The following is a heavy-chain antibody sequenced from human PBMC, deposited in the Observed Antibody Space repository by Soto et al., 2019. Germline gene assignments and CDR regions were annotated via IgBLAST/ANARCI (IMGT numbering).Heavy chain of an antibody. CDR3: ARELITSGDLDY. J-gene: IGHJ4*02. CDR1: GFTFSRNS. D-gene: IGHD3-10*01. V-gene: IGHV3-30-3*01. CDR2: ISYDGSIK. Sequence: QVQLVESGGGVVQPGRSLRLSCAASGFTFSRNSIQWVRQAPGKGREWVAVISYDGSIKYYADSVKGRFTISRDNSKNAADLQMNSLRAEDTAVFYCARELITSGDLDYLGQGTLVIVSS.